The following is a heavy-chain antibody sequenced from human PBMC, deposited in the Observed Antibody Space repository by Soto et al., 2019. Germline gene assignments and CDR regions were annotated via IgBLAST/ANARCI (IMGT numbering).Heavy chain of an antibody. CDR3: ARVSGSGWRHYYYYYMDV. CDR2: IYNNGST. CDR1: GGPISSCNYY. J-gene: IGHJ6*03. D-gene: IGHD6-19*01. Sequence: SETLSLTCSVSGGPISSCNYYWGWVRRAPGRGPEWIGYIYNNGSTNNNPSLKSRVTISVDTSKNQFSLKLSSVTAADTAVYYCARVSGSGWRHYYYYYMDVWGKGTTVTVS. V-gene: IGHV4-61*05.